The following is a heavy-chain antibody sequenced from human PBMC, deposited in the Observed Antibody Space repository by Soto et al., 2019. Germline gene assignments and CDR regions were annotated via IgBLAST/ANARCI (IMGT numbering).Heavy chain of an antibody. J-gene: IGHJ4*02. Sequence: EVQLLESGGGLVQPGGSLKLSCEASGFTFSSYALSWVRQAPGRGLGWVSAISGSGGSTYYADSVKGRFTISRDNSKNTLYLQMNSLRAEDTAVYYCAKENGYSSSWFEFDYWGQGTLVTVSS. CDR1: GFTFSSYA. CDR3: AKENGYSSSWFEFDY. CDR2: ISGSGGST. V-gene: IGHV3-23*01. D-gene: IGHD6-13*01.